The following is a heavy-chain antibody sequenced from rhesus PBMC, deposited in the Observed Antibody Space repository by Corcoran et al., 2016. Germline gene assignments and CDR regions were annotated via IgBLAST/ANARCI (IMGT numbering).Heavy chain of an antibody. CDR2: IYPGDSDT. J-gene: IGHJ6*01. CDR1: GYSFTGSW. Sequence: VQLVQSGAEVKRPGESLRISCKTSGYSFTGSWISWVRQMPGKGLEWMGSIYPGDSDTRYNPSFQGHVTISADKSISTTYLQWSSLKASDTATYYCAKTRYCTGSGCYADGLDSWGQGVVVTVSS. CDR3: AKTRYCTGSGCYADGLDS. D-gene: IGHD2-21*01. V-gene: IGHV5-43*01.